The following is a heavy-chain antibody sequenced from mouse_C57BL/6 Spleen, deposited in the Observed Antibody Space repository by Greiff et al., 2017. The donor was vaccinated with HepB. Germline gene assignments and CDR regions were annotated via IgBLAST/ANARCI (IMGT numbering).Heavy chain of an antibody. CDR3: ARTARIKY. D-gene: IGHD1-2*01. Sequence: EVQLQQSGPGLVEPSQSLSLTCTVTGYSITSGYGWNWIRQFPGNKLEWMGYISYSGSTNYNPSLKSRISITRETSKNQFFLQLNSVTTEDTATYYCARTARIKYWGQGTTLTVSS. CDR2: ISYSGST. J-gene: IGHJ2*01. CDR1: GYSITSGYG. V-gene: IGHV3-2*02.